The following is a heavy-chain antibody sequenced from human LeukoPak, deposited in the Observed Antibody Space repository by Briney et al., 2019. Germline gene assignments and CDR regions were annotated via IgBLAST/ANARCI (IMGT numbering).Heavy chain of an antibody. CDR1: GGFTSNDYW. CDR2: IRHYDGHT. CDR3: ASSIPIGWSPNTY. D-gene: IGHD6-19*01. J-gene: IGHJ4*02. Sequence: SETLSLTCAVSGGFTSNDYWWSWVRPPPGKGLEWIGEIRHYDGHTKYNPSLKGRVTISIDKPRNHFSLTLTSVTAADAAIYYCASSIPIGWSPNTYWGQGTLVIVSS. V-gene: IGHV4-4*02.